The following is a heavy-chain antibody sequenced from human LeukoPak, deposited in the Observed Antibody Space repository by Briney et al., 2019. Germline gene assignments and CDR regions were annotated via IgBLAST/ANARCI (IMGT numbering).Heavy chain of an antibody. Sequence: GESLKISCKGSGYNFTSYWIGWVRQMPGKGLGWMGIIYPGDSDTRYSPSFQGQVTISADKSISTAYLQWSSLRASDTAMYYCARRSARRWTDAFDIWGQGTMVTVSS. V-gene: IGHV5-51*01. D-gene: IGHD4-23*01. CDR2: IYPGDSDT. CDR1: GYNFTSYW. J-gene: IGHJ3*02. CDR3: ARRSARRWTDAFDI.